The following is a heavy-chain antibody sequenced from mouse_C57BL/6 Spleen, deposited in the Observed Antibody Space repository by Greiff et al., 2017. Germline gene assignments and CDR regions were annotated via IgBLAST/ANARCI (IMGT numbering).Heavy chain of an antibody. CDR1: GFTFSDYG. V-gene: IGHV5-17*01. J-gene: IGHJ3*01. CDR2: ISSGSSTI. CDR3: ARPEAAQATLFAY. D-gene: IGHD3-2*02. Sequence: EVHLVESGGGLVKPGGSLKLSCAASGFTFSDYGMHWVRQAPEKGLEWVAYISSGSSTIYYADTVKGRFTISRDNAKNTLFLQMTSLRSEDTAMYYCARPEAAQATLFAYWGQGTLVTVSA.